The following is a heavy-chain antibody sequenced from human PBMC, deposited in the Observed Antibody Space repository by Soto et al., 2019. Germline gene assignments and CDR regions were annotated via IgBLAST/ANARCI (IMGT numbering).Heavy chain of an antibody. Sequence: GASVKVSCKASGYTFTNYGISWVRQAPGQGLEWMGWINVYNGNTKYAQKVQGRVTMTTDTSTSTAYMELRSLRSDDTAVYYCARGVGSGSYYNQYTWFDPGGKGTLVTLP. CDR1: GYTFTNYG. CDR3: ARGVGSGSYYNQYTWFDP. J-gene: IGHJ5*02. CDR2: INVYNGNT. V-gene: IGHV1-18*01. D-gene: IGHD3-10*01.